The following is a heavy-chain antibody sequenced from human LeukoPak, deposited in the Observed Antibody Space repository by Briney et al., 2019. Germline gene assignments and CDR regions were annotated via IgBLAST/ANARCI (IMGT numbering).Heavy chain of an antibody. D-gene: IGHD3-22*01. CDR3: ASEYYYDSSGYPDY. Sequence: ASVKVSCKASGYTFTSYGISWVRQAPGQGLEWMGWISAYNGNTNYAQKLQGRVTMTTDTSTSTAYMELRSLRSDDTAVYYCASEYYYDSSGYPDYWGQGTLVTVSS. CDR2: ISAYNGNT. CDR1: GYTFTSYG. J-gene: IGHJ4*02. V-gene: IGHV1-18*01.